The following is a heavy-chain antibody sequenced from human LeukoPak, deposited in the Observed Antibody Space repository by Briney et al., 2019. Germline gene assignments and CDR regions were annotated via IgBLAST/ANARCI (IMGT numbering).Heavy chain of an antibody. D-gene: IGHD5-18*01. CDR2: IYYSGST. CDR3: AQSRGYSYGNDY. J-gene: IGHJ4*02. CDR1: GGSISSYY. Sequence: SETLSLTCTVPGGSISSYYWSWIRQPPGEGLEWIWYIYYSGSTNYNPSLKSRVTISVDTSKNQFSLKLSSVTAADTAVYYCAQSRGYSYGNDYWGQGTLVTVSS. V-gene: IGHV4-59*01.